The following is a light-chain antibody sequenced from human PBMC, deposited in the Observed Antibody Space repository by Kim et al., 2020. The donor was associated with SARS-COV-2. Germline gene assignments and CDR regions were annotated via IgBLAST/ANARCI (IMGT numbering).Light chain of an antibody. V-gene: IGLV3-21*04. CDR1: NIGSKS. CDR2: YDS. CDR3: QVWDSSSDHYV. J-gene: IGLJ1*01. Sequence: SYEVTQPPSVSVAPGKTARITCGGNNIGSKSVHWYQQKPGQAPVLVIYYDSDRPSGIPERFSGSNSGNTATLTISRVEAGDEADYYCQVWDSSSDHYVFGTGTKVTVL.